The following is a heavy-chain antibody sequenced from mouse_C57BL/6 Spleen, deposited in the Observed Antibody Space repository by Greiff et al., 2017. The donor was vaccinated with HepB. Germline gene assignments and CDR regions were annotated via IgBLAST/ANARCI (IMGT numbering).Heavy chain of an antibody. CDR1: GYTFTSYW. Sequence: QVQLQQPGAELVKPGASVKLSCKASGYTFTSYWMQWVKQRPGQGLEWIGEIDPSDSYTNYNQKFKGKATLTADTSSSTAYMQLSSLTSEDSAVYYCGRYYPPGYYAMDYWGQGTSVTVSS. CDR2: IDPSDSYT. V-gene: IGHV1-50*01. D-gene: IGHD1-1*01. J-gene: IGHJ4*01. CDR3: GRYYPPGYYAMDY.